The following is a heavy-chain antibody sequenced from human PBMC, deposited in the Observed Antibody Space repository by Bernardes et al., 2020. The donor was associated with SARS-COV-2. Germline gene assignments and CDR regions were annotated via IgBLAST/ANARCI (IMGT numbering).Heavy chain of an antibody. CDR1: GFTLSNYW. D-gene: IGHD2-15*01. CDR3: TRVLEGRAGTFDM. J-gene: IGHJ3*02. CDR2: IKNDGSGT. Sequence: GGSLRLSCEASGFTLSNYWMHWVRQAPGKGLVWVSRIKNDGSGTTYADSVKGRFTISRDNAKNTLYLQMSNLRVEDTALYYCTRVLEGRAGTFDMWGQGTTVTVSS. V-gene: IGHV3-74*03.